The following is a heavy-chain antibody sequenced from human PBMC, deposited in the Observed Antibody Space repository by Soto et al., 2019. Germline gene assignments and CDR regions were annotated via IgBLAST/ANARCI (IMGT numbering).Heavy chain of an antibody. CDR3: ATDSTSRYYGMDV. CDR2: INHSGST. Sequence: SETLSLTCVYGGSFSGYYWSWIRQSPGKGLEWIGEINHSGSTNNYNPSLKSRVTISVDTSKKQISLKLTSVTAADTAVYYCATDSTSRYYGMDVWGQGTTVTVSS. CDR1: GGSFSGYY. J-gene: IGHJ6*02. D-gene: IGHD2-2*01. V-gene: IGHV4-34*01.